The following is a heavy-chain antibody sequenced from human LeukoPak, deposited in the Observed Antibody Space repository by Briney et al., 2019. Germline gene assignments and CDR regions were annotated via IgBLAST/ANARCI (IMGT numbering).Heavy chain of an antibody. CDR2: INHSGST. J-gene: IGHJ4*02. CDR3: ARGRRWLQSLGLFDY. V-gene: IGHV4-34*01. CDR1: GGSFSGYY. Sequence: SETLSLTCAVYGGSFSGYYWTWIRQPPGKGLEWSGEINHSGSTNYNPSLKSRVTISVDTSKNQFSLKLSSVTAADTAVYYCARGRRWLQSLGLFDYWGQGTLVTVSS. D-gene: IGHD5-24*01.